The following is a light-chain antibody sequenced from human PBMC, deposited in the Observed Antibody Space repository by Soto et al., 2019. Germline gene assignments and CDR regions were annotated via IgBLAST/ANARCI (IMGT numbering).Light chain of an antibody. J-gene: IGKJ5*01. Sequence: DVVMTQSPLSLPVTLGQPASISCRSNQSLVHSDGIAYCSLFQQRPGRSPRRLIYMVSNRDSGVPARLSGSGSGTDCALKISRVEAEDVGVYYCMQGTHWPITFGQGTRLEI. V-gene: IGKV2-30*02. CDR3: MQGTHWPIT. CDR1: QSLVHSDGIAY. CDR2: MVS.